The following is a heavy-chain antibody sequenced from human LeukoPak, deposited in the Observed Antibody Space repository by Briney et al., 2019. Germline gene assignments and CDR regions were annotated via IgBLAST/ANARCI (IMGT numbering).Heavy chain of an antibody. CDR1: GGSISSYY. CDR2: NFYSGST. CDR3: ARVYSSRWFDY. Sequence: PSETLSLTCTVSGGSISSYYWSWIRQPPGKGLEWIGYNFYSGSTNYNPSLKSRVTISVDTSKNQFSLNLNSVSAADTGVYYCARVYSSRWFDYWGQGTLVTVSS. J-gene: IGHJ4*02. V-gene: IGHV4-59*08. D-gene: IGHD6-13*01.